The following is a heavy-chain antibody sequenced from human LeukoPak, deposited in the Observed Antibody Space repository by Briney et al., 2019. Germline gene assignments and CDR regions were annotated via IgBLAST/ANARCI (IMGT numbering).Heavy chain of an antibody. CDR2: IKSKAYGGTT. CDR3: ARGAYSSGWFRYFDY. D-gene: IGHD6-19*01. Sequence: GGSLGLSCTVSGITFGDYAMSWVRQAPGKGLEWVGFIKSKAYGGTTEYAASVEGRFTISRDDSKSIAYLQMNSLRIEDTAVYYCARGAYSSGWFRYFDYWGQGTLVTVST. V-gene: IGHV3-49*04. CDR1: GITFGDYA. J-gene: IGHJ4*02.